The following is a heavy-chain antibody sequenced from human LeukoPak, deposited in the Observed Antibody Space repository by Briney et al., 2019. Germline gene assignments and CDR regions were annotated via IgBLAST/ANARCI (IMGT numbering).Heavy chain of an antibody. CDR1: GFRFSAYA. CDR2: ISDSGVYT. J-gene: IGHJ5*02. V-gene: IGHV3-23*01. CDR3: AKWAGDRDSGTYHGPLDR. D-gene: IGHD6-25*01. Sequence: PGGSLRLSCAFSGFRFSAYALTWVRQAPGGGLEWVSSISDSGVYTYYADSVKGRFIVSRDFSKNTLYLQLSSLRADDTAIYYCAKWAGDRDSGTYHGPLDRWGQGTLVTVSS.